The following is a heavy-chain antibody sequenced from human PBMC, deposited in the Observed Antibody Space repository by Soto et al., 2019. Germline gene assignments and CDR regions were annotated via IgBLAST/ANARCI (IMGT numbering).Heavy chain of an antibody. CDR1: GYTFTSYN. CDR3: ARGLVVPAGIRYYYYGMDV. V-gene: IGHV1-69*06. J-gene: IGHJ6*02. CDR2: IIPIFNTA. D-gene: IGHD2-2*01. Sequence: GASVKVSCKASGYTFTSYNMHWVRQAPGQGLEWMGGIIPIFNTANYAQKFQGRVTITADKSTSTAYMELSSLRSEDTAVYYCARGLVVPAGIRYYYYGMDVWGQGTTVTVSS.